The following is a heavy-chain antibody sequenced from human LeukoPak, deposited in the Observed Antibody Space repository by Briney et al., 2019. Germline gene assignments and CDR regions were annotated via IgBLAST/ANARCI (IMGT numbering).Heavy chain of an antibody. CDR2: INHSGST. V-gene: IGHV4-34*01. CDR1: GGSFSGYY. CDR3: ARRVRGSGRRSVY. J-gene: IGHJ4*02. Sequence: SETLSLTCAVYGGSFSGYYWSWIRQPPGKGLEWIGEINHSGSTNYNPSLKSRVTISVDTSKNQFSLKLSSVTAADTAVYYCARRVRGSGRRSVYWGQGTLVTVSS. D-gene: IGHD3-10*01.